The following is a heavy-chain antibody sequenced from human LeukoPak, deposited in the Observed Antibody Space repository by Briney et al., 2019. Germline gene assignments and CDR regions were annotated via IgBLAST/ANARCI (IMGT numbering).Heavy chain of an antibody. J-gene: IGHJ5*02. D-gene: IGHD3-3*01. CDR3: ARDQGVTIFGVAHWFDP. CDR1: GGTFSSYA. V-gene: IGHV1-69*05. Sequence: SVKVSCKASGGTFSSYAITWVRQAPGQGLEWMGGIIPIFGTANYAQKLQDRVTITTDESTSTAYMELSSLRSEDTAVYYCARDQGVTIFGVAHWFDPWGQGTLVTVSS. CDR2: IIPIFGTA.